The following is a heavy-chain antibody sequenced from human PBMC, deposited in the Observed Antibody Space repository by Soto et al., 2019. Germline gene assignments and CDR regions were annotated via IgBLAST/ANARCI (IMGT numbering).Heavy chain of an antibody. D-gene: IGHD3-3*01. Sequence: GGSLRRSCAVSGFTFSIYSMNWVRQAPGKGLEWVSSISSSSSYIYYADSVKGRFTISRDNAKNSLYLQMNSLRAEDTAVYYCATSPPPHHALWSGYPNYWDQGTVDTVST. CDR3: ATSPPPHHALWSGYPNY. J-gene: IGHJ4*02. CDR1: GFTFSIYS. CDR2: ISSSSSYI. V-gene: IGHV3-21*01.